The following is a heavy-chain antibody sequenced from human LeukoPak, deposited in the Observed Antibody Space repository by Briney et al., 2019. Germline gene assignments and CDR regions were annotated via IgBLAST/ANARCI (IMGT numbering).Heavy chain of an antibody. Sequence: GGSLRLSCAASGFTFSSYAMSWVRQAPGKGLEWVSAISGSGGSTYYADSVKGRFTITRDNSKNTLYLQVNSLRAEDTAVHYCAKDGSAGWDWYFDLWGRGTLVTVSS. CDR1: GFTFSSYA. CDR3: AKDGSAGWDWYFDL. CDR2: ISGSGGST. J-gene: IGHJ2*01. D-gene: IGHD1-26*01. V-gene: IGHV3-23*01.